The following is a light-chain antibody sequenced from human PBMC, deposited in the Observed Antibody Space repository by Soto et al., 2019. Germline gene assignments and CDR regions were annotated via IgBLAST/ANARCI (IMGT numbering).Light chain of an antibody. V-gene: IGKV1-39*01. Sequence: DIQLTQSPSFLSASVGDRVTITCRASQDISNFLAWFQQKPGRAPKLLIYAVFTLQSGVPSRFSGSGSGTDFTLTISSLQPEDFATYYCQQSYSTLPITFGQGTRLEI. CDR3: QQSYSTLPIT. J-gene: IGKJ5*01. CDR2: AVF. CDR1: QDISNF.